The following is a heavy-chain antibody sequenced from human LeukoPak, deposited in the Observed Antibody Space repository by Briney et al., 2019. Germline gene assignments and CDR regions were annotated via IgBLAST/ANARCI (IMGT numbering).Heavy chain of an antibody. D-gene: IGHD3-3*01. Sequence: PSETLSLTCTVSGGSISSYYWSWIRQPAGKGLEWIGRIYTSGSTNYNPSLKSRVTMSVDTSKNQFSLKLSSVTAADTAVYYCAREGRSIFGVANKRFDYWGQGTLVTVSS. CDR1: GGSISSYY. J-gene: IGHJ4*02. CDR3: AREGRSIFGVANKRFDY. CDR2: IYTSGST. V-gene: IGHV4-4*07.